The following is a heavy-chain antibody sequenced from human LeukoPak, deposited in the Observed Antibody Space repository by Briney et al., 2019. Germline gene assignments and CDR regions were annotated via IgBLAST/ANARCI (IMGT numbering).Heavy chain of an antibody. CDR2: ISGTGTTT. D-gene: IGHD3-10*01. Sequence: GGSLRLSSAVSGFTFSTYAMSWVRQAPGKGLEWVSSISGTGTTTYYADSVKGRFTISRDNSRNILYLQMSSLRAEDTAIYYCARTPSGSGNFFDYWGQGAPVTVSS. CDR3: ARTPSGSGNFFDY. CDR1: GFTFSTYA. J-gene: IGHJ4*02. V-gene: IGHV3-23*01.